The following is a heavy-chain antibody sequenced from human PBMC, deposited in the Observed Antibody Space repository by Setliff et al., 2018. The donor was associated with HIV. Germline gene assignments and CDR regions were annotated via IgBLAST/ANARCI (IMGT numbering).Heavy chain of an antibody. CDR1: GYTFTSDY. CDR3: ARPRLLDYDSSGYYLDAFDI. Sequence: ASVKVSCKASGYTFTSDYIHWVRQAPGQGLEWMGIINPAGNPTSYAQKFQGRLTMTRDTSISTAYLQWSSLKASDTAMYYCARPRLLDYDSSGYYLDAFDIWGQGTMVTVSS. D-gene: IGHD3-22*01. J-gene: IGHJ3*02. CDR2: INPAGNPT. V-gene: IGHV1-46*01.